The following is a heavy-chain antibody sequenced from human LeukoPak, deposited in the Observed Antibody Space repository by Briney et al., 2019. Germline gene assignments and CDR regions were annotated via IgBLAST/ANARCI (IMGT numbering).Heavy chain of an antibody. V-gene: IGHV3-7*03. CDR1: GFTFSSYW. D-gene: IGHD3-16*01. CDR3: ARGGGLDV. Sequence: GGSLRLSCAASGFTFSSYWMNWARQAPGKGLEWVASINHNGNVNYYVDSVKGRFTISRDNAKNSLYLQMSNLRAEDPAVYFCARGGGLDVWGQGATVTVSS. CDR2: INHNGNVN. J-gene: IGHJ6*02.